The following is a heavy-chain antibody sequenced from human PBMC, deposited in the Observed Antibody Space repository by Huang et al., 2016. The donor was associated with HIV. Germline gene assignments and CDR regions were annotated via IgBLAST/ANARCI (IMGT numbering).Heavy chain of an antibody. CDR1: GDSVSSDSGA. CDR3: TRGVRDFDS. D-gene: IGHD3-3*01. J-gene: IGHJ4*02. CDR2: TYDRSKWYT. V-gene: IGHV6-1*01. Sequence: QVQLQQSGPGLVKPSQTLSLTCAISGDSVSSDSGAWNWIRQSPSRGLEWLGRTYDRSKWYTKYAIAVRSRITIKSDTSKNQFSLHLNSVTPEDTGVYYCTRGVRDFDSWGQGTLVTVSS.